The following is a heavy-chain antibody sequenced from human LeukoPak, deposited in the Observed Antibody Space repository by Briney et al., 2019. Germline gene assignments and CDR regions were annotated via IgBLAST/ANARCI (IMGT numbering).Heavy chain of an antibody. D-gene: IGHD6-13*01. CDR3: AAFSAAAAGPGPFDY. CDR1: GGSISSYY. J-gene: IGHJ4*02. Sequence: SETLSLTCTVSGGSISSYYWSWIRQPPGKGLEWIGRIYTSGSTNYNPSLKSRVTISVDTSKNQFSLKLSSVTAADTAVYYCAAFSAAAAGPGPFDYWGQGTLVTVSS. V-gene: IGHV4-4*08. CDR2: IYTSGST.